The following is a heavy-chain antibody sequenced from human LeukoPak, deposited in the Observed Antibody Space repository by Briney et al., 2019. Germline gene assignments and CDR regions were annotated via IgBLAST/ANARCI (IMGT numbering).Heavy chain of an antibody. CDR1: GGSISSSSYY. V-gene: IGHV4-39*01. CDR2: IYYSGST. Sequence: SETLSLTCTVSGGSISSSSYYWGWIRPPPGKGLEWIGSIYYSGSTYYNPSLKSRVTISVDTSKNQFSLKLSSVTAADTAVYYCQAGYSSGRADAFDIWGQGTMVTVSS. CDR3: QAGYSSGRADAFDI. D-gene: IGHD6-19*01. J-gene: IGHJ3*02.